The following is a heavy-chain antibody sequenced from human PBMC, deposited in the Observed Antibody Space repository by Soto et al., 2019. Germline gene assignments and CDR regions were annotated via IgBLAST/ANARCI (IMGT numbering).Heavy chain of an antibody. V-gene: IGHV1-46*01. CDR3: ASGRVGATPLYYYAMDV. J-gene: IGHJ6*02. Sequence: SVKVSCTAYEYPFTSYYMHLVRQAPGQGLEWMGIINPSGSSTSYAQNFQGRVTMTRDTSTSTVYMELSSLRSEDTADYYCASGRVGATPLYYYAMDVWGQGTTVTVSS. D-gene: IGHD1-26*01. CDR1: EYPFTSYY. CDR2: INPSGSST.